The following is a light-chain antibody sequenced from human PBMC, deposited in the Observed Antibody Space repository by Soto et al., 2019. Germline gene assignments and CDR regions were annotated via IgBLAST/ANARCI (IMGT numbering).Light chain of an antibody. CDR3: QQYNNWPLT. V-gene: IGKV3-15*01. CDR2: GAS. Sequence: ETVMTQSPATLSVSPGQGATLSCRASQRGGNDLAWYQQKPGQAPRLLIYGASTRATAIPARFSGSGSGTEFTLTISSLQSEDSAVYYCQQYNNWPLTFGGGTKVDI. J-gene: IGKJ4*01. CDR1: QRGGND.